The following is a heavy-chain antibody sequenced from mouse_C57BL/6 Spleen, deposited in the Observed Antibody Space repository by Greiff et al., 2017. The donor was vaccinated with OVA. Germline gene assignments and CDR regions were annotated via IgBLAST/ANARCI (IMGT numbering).Heavy chain of an antibody. D-gene: IGHD2-4*01. V-gene: IGHV1-81*01. CDR3: ARSGYDYGWYFDV. Sequence: VQLQQSGAELARPGASVKLSCKASGYTFTSYGISWVKQRTGQGLEWIGEIYPRSDNTYYNEKFKGKATLTADKSSSTAYMELRSLTSEDSAVYFCARSGYDYGWYFDVWGTGTTVTVSS. CDR2: IYPRSDNT. J-gene: IGHJ1*03. CDR1: GYTFTSYG.